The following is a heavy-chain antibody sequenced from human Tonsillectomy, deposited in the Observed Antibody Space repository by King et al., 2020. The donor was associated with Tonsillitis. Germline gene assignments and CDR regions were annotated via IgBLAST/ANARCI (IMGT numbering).Heavy chain of an antibody. CDR1: GGSVSSGSYY. V-gene: IGHV4-61*01. D-gene: IGHD3-10*01. CDR3: ARAMVRGVIILDYYYGMDV. CDR2: IYYSGST. Sequence: VQLQESGPGLVKPSETLSLTCTVSGGSVSSGSYYWSWIRQPPGKGLEWIGYIYYSGSTNYNPSLKSRVTISVDTSKNQFSLKLSSVTAADTAVYYCARAMVRGVIILDYYYGMDVWGEGTTVTVSS. J-gene: IGHJ6*04.